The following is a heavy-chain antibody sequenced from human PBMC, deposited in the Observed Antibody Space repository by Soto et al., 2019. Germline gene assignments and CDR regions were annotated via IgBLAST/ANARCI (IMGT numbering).Heavy chain of an antibody. V-gene: IGHV5-51*01. Sequence: PGESLKISCKGSGYSFTSYWIGWVRQMPGKGLEWMGIIYPGDSDTRYSPSFQGQVTISADKSISTAYLQWSSLKASDTAMYYCARMDGMVRGVIRWFDPWGQGTLVTVSS. D-gene: IGHD3-10*01. CDR2: IYPGDSDT. CDR3: ARMDGMVRGVIRWFDP. J-gene: IGHJ5*02. CDR1: GYSFTSYW.